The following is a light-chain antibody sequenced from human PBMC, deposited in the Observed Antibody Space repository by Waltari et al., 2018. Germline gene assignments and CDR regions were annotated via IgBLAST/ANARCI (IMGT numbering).Light chain of an antibody. Sequence: DIQMTQSPSSMSASVGDRVSITCQASQDISIYLSWYQQKPGKAPKVLIYDASHLETGVPSRFTGSRSGTDFTFTISSLQPEDIATYYCQQYKDLPRTFGQGTKVEIK. CDR3: QQYKDLPRT. CDR2: DAS. CDR1: QDISIY. J-gene: IGKJ1*01. V-gene: IGKV1-33*01.